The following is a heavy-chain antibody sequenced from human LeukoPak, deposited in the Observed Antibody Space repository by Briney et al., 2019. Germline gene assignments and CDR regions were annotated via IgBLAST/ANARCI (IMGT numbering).Heavy chain of an antibody. J-gene: IGHJ4*02. CDR1: GFTVGSNY. Sequence: GGSLRLSCAASGFTVGSNYMSWVRQAPGKGLEWVSVIYSGGSTYYADSVKGRFTISRDNSKNTLYLQMNSLRAEDTAVYYCARAPSSVYYGSFDYWGQGTLVTVSS. CDR2: IYSGGST. D-gene: IGHD3-22*01. CDR3: ARAPSSVYYGSFDY. V-gene: IGHV3-53*01.